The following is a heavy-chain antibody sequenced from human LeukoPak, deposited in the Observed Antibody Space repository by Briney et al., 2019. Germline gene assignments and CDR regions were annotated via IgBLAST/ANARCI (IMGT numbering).Heavy chain of an antibody. CDR3: ARGTWEAAARPYSFDT. CDR1: GYSFSSFG. J-gene: IGHJ4*02. D-gene: IGHD1-26*01. CDR2: ISAYNGHT. Sequence: ASVKVSCKAFGYSFSSFGISWVRQAPGQGLEWMGWISAYNGHTNYAQKFQGRVTMTTDTSTSAAYMELRSLVSDDTAVYYRARGTWEAAARPYSFDTWGEGTLVTVTS. V-gene: IGHV1-18*01.